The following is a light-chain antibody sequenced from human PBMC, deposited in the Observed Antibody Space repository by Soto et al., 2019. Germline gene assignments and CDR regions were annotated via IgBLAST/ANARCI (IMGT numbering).Light chain of an antibody. CDR3: QKYNTVPAT. J-gene: IGKJ5*01. Sequence: DIQMTQSPPSLCASVGDRVTITCRASQGIGNSLAWYQQKPGTVPKLLIYSASTLQSGVPSRFSGSGSGTDFTLTISSLQPEDVAAYYCQKYNTVPATFGQGTRLEIK. V-gene: IGKV1-27*01. CDR1: QGIGNS. CDR2: SAS.